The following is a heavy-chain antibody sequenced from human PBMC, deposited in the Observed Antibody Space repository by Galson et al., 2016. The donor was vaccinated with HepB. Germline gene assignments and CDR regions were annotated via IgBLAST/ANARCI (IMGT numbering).Heavy chain of an antibody. V-gene: IGHV3-23*01. Sequence: SLRLSCAASGFTFTTHGMHWVRQAPGKGLEWVSAIDSSGHSTYYTDSVTGRFTISRDNSKNTLYLQMNSLRYEDTAVYYCAKAATPVFYYHGMDVWGQGTTVTVSS. CDR2: IDSSGHST. CDR1: GFTFTTHG. J-gene: IGHJ6*02. CDR3: AKAATPVFYYHGMDV.